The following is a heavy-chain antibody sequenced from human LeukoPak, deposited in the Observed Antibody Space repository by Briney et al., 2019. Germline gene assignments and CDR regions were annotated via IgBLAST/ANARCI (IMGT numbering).Heavy chain of an antibody. CDR1: GGSIRTYY. Sequence: SETLSLTCTVSGGSIRTYYWSWIRQPAGKGLEWIGRIYTSGSTNYNPSLKSRVTMSVDTSKNQFSLKLSSVTAADTAVYYCAREGITMVRGVIISPGPFDYWGQGTLVTVSS. CDR3: AREGITMVRGVIISPGPFDY. D-gene: IGHD3-10*01. CDR2: IYTSGST. J-gene: IGHJ4*02. V-gene: IGHV4-4*07.